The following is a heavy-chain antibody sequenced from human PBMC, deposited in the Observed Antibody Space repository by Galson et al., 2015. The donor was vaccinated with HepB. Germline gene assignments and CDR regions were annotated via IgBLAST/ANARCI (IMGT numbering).Heavy chain of an antibody. V-gene: IGHV3-21*01. J-gene: IGHJ4*02. CDR3: VATYRRIAAASGEGWLDY. D-gene: IGHD6-13*01. CDR1: GFTFSSYS. Sequence: SLRLSCAASGFTFSSYSMNWVRQAPGKGLEWVSSISSSSSYIYYAGSVKGRFTISRDNAKNSLYLQMNSLRAEDTAVYYCVATYRRIAAASGEGWLDYWGQGTLVTVSS. CDR2: ISSSSSYI.